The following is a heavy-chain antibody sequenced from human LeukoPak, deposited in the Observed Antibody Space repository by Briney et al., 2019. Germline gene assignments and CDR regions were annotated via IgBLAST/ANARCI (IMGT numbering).Heavy chain of an antibody. J-gene: IGHJ4*02. D-gene: IGHD3-22*01. CDR1: GFTFSSYA. V-gene: IGHV3-23*01. CDR2: ISGSGGSI. Sequence: GGSLRLSCAASGFTFSSYAMSWVRQAPGKGLEWVSAISGSGGSIYYADSVKGRFTISRDNSKNTLYLQMNSLRAEDTAVYYRAKTPSSGYYLTLDYWGQGTLVTVSS. CDR3: AKTPSSGYYLTLDY.